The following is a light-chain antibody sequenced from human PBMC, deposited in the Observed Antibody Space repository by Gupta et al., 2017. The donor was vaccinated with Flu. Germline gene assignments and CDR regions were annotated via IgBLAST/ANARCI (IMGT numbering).Light chain of an antibody. CDR1: QSVSSY. CDR2: DAS. V-gene: IGKV3-11*01. J-gene: IGKJ3*01. CDR3: QQRSNWPSGT. Sequence: EIVLTQSPATLSLSPGERATLSCRASQSVSSYLAWYQQKPGQAPRLLIYDASNRATGIPARFSGSGSGTDFTLTISSLEPEDFAVYYCQQRSNWPSGTFGPGIKVDIK.